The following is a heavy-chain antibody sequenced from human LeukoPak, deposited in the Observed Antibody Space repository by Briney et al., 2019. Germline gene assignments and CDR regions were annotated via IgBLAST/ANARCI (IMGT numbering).Heavy chain of an antibody. CDR1: GLSLSTSGVG. V-gene: IGHV2-5*02. CDR2: IYWDDDK. Sequence: KGSGPTLVKPTQTLTLTCAFSGLSLSTSGVGVGWIRQPPGKALEGLALIYWDDDKRYSPSLKSRLTITKDTSKNQVVLTMTNMDPVDTATYYCAHRPPGGYSYVFDYWGQGTLVTDSS. CDR3: AHRPPGGYSYVFDY. D-gene: IGHD5-18*01. J-gene: IGHJ4*02.